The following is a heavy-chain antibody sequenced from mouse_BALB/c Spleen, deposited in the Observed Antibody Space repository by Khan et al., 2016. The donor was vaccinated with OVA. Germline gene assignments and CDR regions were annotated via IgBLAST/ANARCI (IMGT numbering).Heavy chain of an antibody. V-gene: IGHV1-20*02. J-gene: IGHJ2*01. D-gene: IGHD1-1*01. CDR2: INPHIGET. Sequence: VQLKESGPELVKPGASVKISCKASGYSFTGYFMNWVMQSHGKSLEWIGRINPHIGETLYNQKFKGKVTLTVDESSRTVHMELRSLASEDSAVYYCARKNGSDFDYWGQGTTLTVSS. CDR1: GYSFTGYF. CDR3: ARKNGSDFDY.